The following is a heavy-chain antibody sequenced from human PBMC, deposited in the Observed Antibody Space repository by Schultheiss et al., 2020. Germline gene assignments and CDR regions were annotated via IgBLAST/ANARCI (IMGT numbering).Heavy chain of an antibody. CDR1: GFTFSTYN. V-gene: IGHV3-21*04. Sequence: GGSLRLSCAASGFTFSTYNMNWVRQAPGKGLEWVSFISSSGSGYIYYADSVKGRFTISRDNSKNALYLQMNSLRAEDTAVYYCAKGGWDSSGYKKWYFDYWGQGTLVTVSS. D-gene: IGHD3-22*01. CDR2: ISSSGSGYI. J-gene: IGHJ4*02. CDR3: AKGGWDSSGYKKWYFDY.